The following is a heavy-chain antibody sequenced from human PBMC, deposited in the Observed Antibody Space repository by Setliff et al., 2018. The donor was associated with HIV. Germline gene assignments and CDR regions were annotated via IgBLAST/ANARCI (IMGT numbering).Heavy chain of an antibody. V-gene: IGHV1-2*06. CDR1: GYSFTGYY. Sequence: GASVXVSCKASGYSFTGYYLDWVRQAPGQGLEWMGRINPNNGGTNYAQNFQGRVTMTRDTSISTAYMEVTRLRSDDAAVYFCAREVPGFDAFDIWGPGTMVTVSS. CDR3: AREVPGFDAFDI. CDR2: INPNNGGT. J-gene: IGHJ3*02. D-gene: IGHD6-19*01.